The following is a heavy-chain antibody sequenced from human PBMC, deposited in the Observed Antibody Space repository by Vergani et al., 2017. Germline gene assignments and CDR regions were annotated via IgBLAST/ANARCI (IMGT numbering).Heavy chain of an antibody. Sequence: SGFTFSTYAMHWVRQTTRKGLEWVSAIGTAGDTYYPGSVKGRFTISRENAKNSLYLQMNSLRAGDTAVYYCARATWGNVGYYFDYWGQGTLVTVSS. D-gene: IGHD2/OR15-2a*01. J-gene: IGHJ4*02. V-gene: IGHV3-13*01. CDR3: ARATWGNVGYYFDY. CDR2: IGTAGDT. CDR1: GFTFSTYA.